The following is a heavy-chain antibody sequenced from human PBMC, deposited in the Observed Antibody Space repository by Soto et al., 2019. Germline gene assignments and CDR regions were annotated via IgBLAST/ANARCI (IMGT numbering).Heavy chain of an antibody. CDR3: AKDLRYYYGSGSYYTARFYYYYGMDV. CDR1: GFTFSSYA. Sequence: GGSLRLSCAASGFTFSSYAMSRVRQAPGKGLEWVSAISGSGGSTYYADSVKGRFTISRDNSKNTLYLQMNSLRAEDTAVYYCAKDLRYYYGSGSYYTARFYYYYGMDVWGQGTTVTVSS. CDR2: ISGSGGST. J-gene: IGHJ6*02. D-gene: IGHD3-10*01. V-gene: IGHV3-23*01.